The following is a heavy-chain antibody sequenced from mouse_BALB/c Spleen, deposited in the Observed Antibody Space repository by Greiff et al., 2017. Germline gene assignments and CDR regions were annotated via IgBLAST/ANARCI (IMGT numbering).Heavy chain of an antibody. CDR2: ISSGGSYT. CDR3: ARECYRYDGGYYFDY. CDR1: GFTFSSYA. Sequence: EVQVVESGGGLVKPGGSLKLSCAASGFTFSSYAMSWVRQSPEKRLEWVAEISSGGSYTYYPDTVTGRFTISRDNAKNTLYLEMSSLRSEDTAMYYCARECYRYDGGYYFDYWGQGTTLTVSS. V-gene: IGHV5-9-4*01. D-gene: IGHD2-14*01. J-gene: IGHJ2*01.